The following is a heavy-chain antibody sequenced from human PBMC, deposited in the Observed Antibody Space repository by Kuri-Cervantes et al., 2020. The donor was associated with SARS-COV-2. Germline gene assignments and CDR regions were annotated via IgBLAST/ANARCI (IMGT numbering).Heavy chain of an antibody. CDR1: GFTFYNAW. Sequence: LSLTCAASGFTFYNAWMSWVRQAPGKGLEWVSYISSSSSTIYYADSVKGRFTISRDNAKNSLYLQMNSLRAEDTAVYYCARDQRPTFYYDSSEGAFDIWGQGTMVTVSS. V-gene: IGHV3-48*01. D-gene: IGHD3-22*01. J-gene: IGHJ3*02. CDR3: ARDQRPTFYYDSSEGAFDI. CDR2: ISSSSSTI.